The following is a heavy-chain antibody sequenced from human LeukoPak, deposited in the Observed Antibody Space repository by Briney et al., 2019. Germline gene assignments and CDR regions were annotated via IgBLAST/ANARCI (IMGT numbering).Heavy chain of an antibody. CDR1: GGSITNYY. CDR2: IYNSGNT. J-gene: IGHJ5*02. V-gene: IGHV4-59*01. Sequence: SETLSLTCTVSGGSITNYYWSWIRQPPGKGLEWIGYIYNSGNTKYNPFLKSRVTISVDTSKNQFSLKLTSVTAADTAVYYCARGGEVSWFDPWGQGTLATVSS. D-gene: IGHD3-16*01. CDR3: ARGGEVSWFDP.